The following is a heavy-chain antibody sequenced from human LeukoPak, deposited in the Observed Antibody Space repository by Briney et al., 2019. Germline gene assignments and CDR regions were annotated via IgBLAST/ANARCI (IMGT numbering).Heavy chain of an antibody. Sequence: GESLKISCKGSGYSFTNNWIGWVRQMPGKGLEWMGIIYPGDSVSTYTPSFEAQVTISVDKSISTVYLQWSSLKASDTAMYYCARPYSGHWGQGTLVTVSS. CDR3: ARPYSGH. CDR2: IYPGDSVS. V-gene: IGHV5-51*01. CDR1: GYSFTNNW. J-gene: IGHJ4*02. D-gene: IGHD5-12*01.